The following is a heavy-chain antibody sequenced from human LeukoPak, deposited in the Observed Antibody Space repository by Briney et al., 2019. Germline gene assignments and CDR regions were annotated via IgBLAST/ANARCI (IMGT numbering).Heavy chain of an antibody. D-gene: IGHD6-19*01. CDR2: INSNSGGT. Sequence: GASVKVSCKASGHTFTGYYMHWVRQAPGQGLEWMGWINSNSGGTNYAQKFQGRVTMTRDTSISTAYMELNTLRSDDTAIYYCARAGPLPYSSDTYNWLDPWGQGTLVTVSS. CDR3: ARAGPLPYSSDTYNWLDP. CDR1: GHTFTGYY. J-gene: IGHJ5*02. V-gene: IGHV1-2*02.